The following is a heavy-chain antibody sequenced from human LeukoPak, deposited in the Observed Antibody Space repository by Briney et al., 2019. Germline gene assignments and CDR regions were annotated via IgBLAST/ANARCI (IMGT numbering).Heavy chain of an antibody. D-gene: IGHD4-17*01. CDR3: AKDHLGYGDYVVLGYYFDY. CDR1: GFTFSRYA. V-gene: IGHV3-23*01. CDR2: ISGSGGST. Sequence: GGSLRLSCAASGFTFSRYAMSWVRQAPGKGLEWGSAISGSGGSTYYADSVKGRFIISRDNSKNTLYLQMNSLRAEDTAVYYCAKDHLGYGDYVVLGYYFDYWGQETLVTVSS. J-gene: IGHJ4*02.